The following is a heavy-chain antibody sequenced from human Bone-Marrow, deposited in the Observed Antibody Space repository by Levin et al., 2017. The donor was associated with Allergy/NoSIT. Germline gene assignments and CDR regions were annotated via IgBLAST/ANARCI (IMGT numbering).Heavy chain of an antibody. V-gene: IGHV1-69*13. J-gene: IGHJ4*02. CDR2: IIPIPGTT. D-gene: IGHD2-15*01. CDR1: GDTFSSYT. CDR3: ARAYCSGVNCYNNLDY. Sequence: ASVKVSCKASGDTFSSYTISWVRQAPGQGLEWMGGIIPIPGTTNYAQKFQGRVTVTADESTSTAYMELSSLRSEDTAMYYCARAYCSGVNCYNNLDYWGQGTLVIVSS.